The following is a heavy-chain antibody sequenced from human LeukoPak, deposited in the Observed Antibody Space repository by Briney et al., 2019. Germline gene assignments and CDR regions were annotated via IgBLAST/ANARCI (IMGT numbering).Heavy chain of an antibody. CDR1: GFPFTTYT. CDR2: ISGSGGST. V-gene: IGHV3-23*01. Sequence: GGSLRLSCAASGFPFTTYTMSWVRQAPGKGLEWVSAISGSGGSTYYADSVKGRFTISRDNSKNTLYLQMNSLRAEDTAVYYCAKVGSRLAAAVDYWGQGTLVTVSS. CDR3: AKVGSRLAAAVDY. D-gene: IGHD6-13*01. J-gene: IGHJ4*02.